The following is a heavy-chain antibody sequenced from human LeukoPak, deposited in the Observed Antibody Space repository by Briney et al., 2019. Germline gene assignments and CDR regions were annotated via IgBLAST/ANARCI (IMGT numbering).Heavy chain of an antibody. CDR3: ARGPEYCSSTSCYRGRTFDY. V-gene: IGHV3-11*04. J-gene: IGHJ4*02. Sequence: GGSLRLSCTASGFTFSDYYMSWIRQAPGKGLEWVSYISSSGSTIYYADSVKGRFTISRDNAKNSLYLQMNSLRAEDTAVYYCARGPEYCSSTSCYRGRTFDYWGQGTLVTVSS. CDR2: ISSSGSTI. CDR1: GFTFSDYY. D-gene: IGHD2-2*02.